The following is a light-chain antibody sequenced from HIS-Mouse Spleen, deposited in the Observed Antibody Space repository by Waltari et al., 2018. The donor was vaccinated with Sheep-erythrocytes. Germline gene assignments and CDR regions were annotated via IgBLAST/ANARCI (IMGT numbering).Light chain of an antibody. CDR1: SSNIGNTY. J-gene: IGLJ1*01. V-gene: IGLV1-51*01. CDR2: DNN. CDR3: CSYAGSYNHV. Sequence: QSVLTQPPSVSAAPGQKVTISCSGSSSNIGNTYVSWYQQLPGTAPKLLIYDNNKRPSGIPDRFSGSKSGTSATLGITGLQTGDEADYYCCSYAGSYNHVFATGTKVTVL.